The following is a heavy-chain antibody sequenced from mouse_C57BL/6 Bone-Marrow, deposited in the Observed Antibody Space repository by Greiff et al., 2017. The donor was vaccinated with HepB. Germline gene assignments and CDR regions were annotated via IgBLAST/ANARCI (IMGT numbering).Heavy chain of an antibody. D-gene: IGHD2-4*01. J-gene: IGHJ2*01. CDR2: IDPSDSYT. V-gene: IGHV1-50*01. Sequence: QVQLQQPGAELVKPGASVKLSCKASGYTFTSYWMQWVKQRPGQGLEWIGEIDPSDSYTNYNQKFKGKATLTVDTSSSTAYMQLSSLTSEDSAVYYCAFYDYDYFDYWGQGTTLTVSS. CDR1: GYTFTSYW. CDR3: AFYDYDYFDY.